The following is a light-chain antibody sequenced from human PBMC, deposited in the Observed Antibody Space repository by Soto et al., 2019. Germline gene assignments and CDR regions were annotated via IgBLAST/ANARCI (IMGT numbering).Light chain of an antibody. V-gene: IGKV1-39*01. CDR3: QQSYSTPRT. CDR2: AAS. Sequence: DIQMTQSPSSLSASVGDRVTITFRASQSISSYLNWYQQKPGKAPKLLIYAASSLQSGVPSRFSGSGSGTAFTLTISSLQPEDFATYYCQQSYSTPRTFGQGTKVEIK. J-gene: IGKJ1*01. CDR1: QSISSY.